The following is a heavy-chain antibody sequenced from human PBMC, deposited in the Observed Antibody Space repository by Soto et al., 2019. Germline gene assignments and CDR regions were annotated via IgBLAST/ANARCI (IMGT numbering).Heavy chain of an antibody. CDR1: GGSINSYY. D-gene: IGHD4-17*01. Sequence: SETLSLTCTVSGGSINSYYWSWIRQPPGKGLEWIGYIYYSGSTNYNPSLKSRVTISVDTSKNQFSPKLSSVTAADTAVYYCARDRGDYSYDSWGQGTMVTVSS. CDR2: IYYSGST. V-gene: IGHV4-59*01. J-gene: IGHJ3*02. CDR3: ARDRGDYSYDS.